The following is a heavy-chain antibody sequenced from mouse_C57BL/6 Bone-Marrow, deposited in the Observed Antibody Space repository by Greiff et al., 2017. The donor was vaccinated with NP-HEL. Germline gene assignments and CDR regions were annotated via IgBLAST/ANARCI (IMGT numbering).Heavy chain of an antibody. J-gene: IGHJ4*01. D-gene: IGHD1-1*01. V-gene: IGHV5-2*01. CDR1: EYEFPSYY. CDR2: INSDGGST. Sequence: DVLLVESGGGLVKPGESLKLSCESTEYEFPSYYMSWVRKTPEKRLELVGAINSDGGSTYYPDNMERRFIIARDNTKKTLYLQLSSLKSEDTAWYYCARLVQYMDYWGQGTSVTVSS. CDR3: ARLVQYMDY.